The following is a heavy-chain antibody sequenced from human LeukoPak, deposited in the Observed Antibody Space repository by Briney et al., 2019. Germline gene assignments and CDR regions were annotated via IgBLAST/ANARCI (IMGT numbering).Heavy chain of an antibody. CDR2: IYYSGST. Sequence: SETLSLTCTVSGGSISSYYWSWIRQPPGKGLEWIGYIYYSGSTNYNPSLKSRVTMSVDTSKNQFSLKLSSVTAADTAVYYCARDYDFWSGYPESYYGMDVWGQGTTVTVSS. D-gene: IGHD3-3*01. V-gene: IGHV4-59*12. CDR3: ARDYDFWSGYPESYYGMDV. J-gene: IGHJ6*02. CDR1: GGSISSYY.